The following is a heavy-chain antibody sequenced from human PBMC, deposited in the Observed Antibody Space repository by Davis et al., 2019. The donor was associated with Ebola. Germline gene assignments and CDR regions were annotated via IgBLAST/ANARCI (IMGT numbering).Heavy chain of an antibody. D-gene: IGHD3-3*01. CDR1: GGSISSGGYS. CDR3: ACHYDFWSGYYFDY. CDR2: IYYSGST. J-gene: IGHJ4*02. Sequence: PSETLSLTCAVSGGSISSGGYSWSWIRQPPGKGLEWIGYIYYSGSTYYNPSLKSRVTISVDTSKNQFSLKLSSVTAADTAVYYCACHYDFWSGYYFDYWGQGTLVTVSS. V-gene: IGHV4-31*11.